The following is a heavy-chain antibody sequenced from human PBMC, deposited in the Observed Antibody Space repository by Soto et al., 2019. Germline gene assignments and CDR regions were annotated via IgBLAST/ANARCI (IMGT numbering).Heavy chain of an antibody. J-gene: IGHJ6*02. V-gene: IGHV1-2*02. Sequence: ASVKVSCKASGYTFTGYYMHWVRQAPGQGLEWMGWINPNSGATGYAQKFQGRVTMTRDTSISTAYMELSNLRSEDTAIYYCARGVDAGVDVWGQGTTVTV. CDR2: INPNSGAT. CDR1: GYTFTGYY. D-gene: IGHD1-1*01. CDR3: ARGVDAGVDV.